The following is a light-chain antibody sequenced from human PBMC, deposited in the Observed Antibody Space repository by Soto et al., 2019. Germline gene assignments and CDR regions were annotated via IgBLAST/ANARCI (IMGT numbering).Light chain of an antibody. CDR1: SSDVGSYNH. CDR3: STFVGTDVV. V-gene: IGLV2-23*01. Sequence: QSALTQPASVSGSPGQSITISCTGTSSDVGSYNHVSWYQRHPGKAPKLLIYEGAKRPSGVSNRFSGSKSGNTASLTVSGLQAEDEGDYYCSTFVGTDVVFGGGTKLTVL. CDR2: EGA. J-gene: IGLJ2*01.